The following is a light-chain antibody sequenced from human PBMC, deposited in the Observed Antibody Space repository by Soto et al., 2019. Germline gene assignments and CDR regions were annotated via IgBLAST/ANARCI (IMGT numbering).Light chain of an antibody. CDR3: SSPTTTNSLVV. Sequence: QSALTQPASVSGSPGQSITISCTGASSDIGDYNYVSWYQQYSGKVPKLVIYDVSHRPSGVSNRFSGSKSGNTASLTITGLQAEDESDYYCSSPTTTNSLVVFGGGTKLTFL. CDR1: SSDIGDYNY. J-gene: IGLJ3*02. CDR2: DVS. V-gene: IGLV2-14*01.